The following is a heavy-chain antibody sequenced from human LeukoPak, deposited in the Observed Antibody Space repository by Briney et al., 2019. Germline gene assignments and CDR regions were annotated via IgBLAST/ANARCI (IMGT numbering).Heavy chain of an antibody. Sequence: ASVKVSCKASGYTFTGYYMHWVRQAPGQGLEWMGWINPNSGGTNYAQKFQGRVTMTRDTSISTAYMELRSLRSDDTAVYYCARGRYGSSGYYWFDPWGQGTLVTVSS. V-gene: IGHV1-2*02. D-gene: IGHD3-22*01. CDR3: ARGRYGSSGYYWFDP. J-gene: IGHJ5*02. CDR1: GYTFTGYY. CDR2: INPNSGGT.